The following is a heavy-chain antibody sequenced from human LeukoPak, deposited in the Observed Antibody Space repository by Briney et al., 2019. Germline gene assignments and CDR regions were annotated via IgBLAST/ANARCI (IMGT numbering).Heavy chain of an antibody. J-gene: IGHJ4*02. Sequence: GGSLRLSCAASGSTFSTYWMSWVRQAPGKGLEWVANIKHDGSEKYYVDSVKGRFTISRDNAKNSLYLEMNSLRAEDTGVYYCARIRGIAAAGGYWGQGTLVTVSS. V-gene: IGHV3-7*04. CDR1: GSTFSTYW. CDR2: IKHDGSEK. CDR3: ARIRGIAAAGGY. D-gene: IGHD6-13*01.